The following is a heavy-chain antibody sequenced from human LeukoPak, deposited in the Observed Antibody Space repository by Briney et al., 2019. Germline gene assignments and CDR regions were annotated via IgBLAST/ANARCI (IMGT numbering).Heavy chain of an antibody. CDR3: AKRSGAPNNFDF. V-gene: IGHV3-43*02. CDR1: GFTFDAHS. Sequence: GGSLTLSCAASGFTFDAHSMHWVRQAPGKGLEWVSLISGDGGSKHYAASVKGRFTISRDNSEASLFLQMRSLRSEDTAFYYCAKRSGAPNNFDFWGQGVLVTASS. J-gene: IGHJ4*02. D-gene: IGHD1-1*01. CDR2: ISGDGGSK.